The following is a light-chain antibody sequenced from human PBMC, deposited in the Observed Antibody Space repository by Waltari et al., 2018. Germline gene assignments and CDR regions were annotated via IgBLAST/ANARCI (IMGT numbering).Light chain of an antibody. CDR3: QNHERLPAT. CDR2: AAS. CDR1: QSVSKY. V-gene: IGKV3-20*01. J-gene: IGKJ1*01. Sequence: ELVLTQSPGTLSLSPGERATLACRASQSVSKYLAWYQQRPGQAPRLLIYAASTRAPGIPDRFSGSGYGTDFSLISSRLEPEDVAVYYCQNHERLPATFGQGTKVEIK.